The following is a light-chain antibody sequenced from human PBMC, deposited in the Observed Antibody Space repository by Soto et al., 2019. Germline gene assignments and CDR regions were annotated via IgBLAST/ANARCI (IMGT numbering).Light chain of an antibody. J-gene: IGLJ1*01. CDR1: SSDVGGYNY. Sequence: QSVLTQPPSASESPGQSVTISCTGTSSDVGGYNYVSWYQQHPGKAPKLMIYEVSKRPSGVPDRFSGSKSGNTASLTVSGLQAEDEADDYCSSDAASNNFVFGTGTKVTVL. CDR2: EVS. CDR3: SSDAASNNFV. V-gene: IGLV2-8*01.